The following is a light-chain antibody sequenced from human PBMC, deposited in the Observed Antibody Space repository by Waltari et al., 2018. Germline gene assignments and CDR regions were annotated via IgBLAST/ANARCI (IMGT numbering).Light chain of an antibody. Sequence: DIQMTQSPSTLYTSVGARVTITCRASQSISSWLAWYQQKPGKAPKLLIYKASSLKSGVPSRFSGSGSGTEVTLTISSLQPDDFATYYCQQYNSYPSFGQGTKVEIK. CDR1: QSISSW. V-gene: IGKV1-5*03. CDR2: KAS. J-gene: IGKJ1*01. CDR3: QQYNSYPS.